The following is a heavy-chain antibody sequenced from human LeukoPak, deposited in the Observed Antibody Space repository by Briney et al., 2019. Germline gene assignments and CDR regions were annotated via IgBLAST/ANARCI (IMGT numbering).Heavy chain of an antibody. Sequence: GGSLRLSCAASGFTFSSYSMNWVRQAPGKGLEWVSSISSSSSYIYYADSVKGRFTISRDNAKNSLYLQMNSLRAEDTAVYYCATLPTLRYFDWLPTNDAFDIWGQGTMVTVSS. CDR2: ISSSSSYI. CDR1: GFTFSSYS. V-gene: IGHV3-21*01. D-gene: IGHD3-9*01. J-gene: IGHJ3*02. CDR3: ATLPTLRYFDWLPTNDAFDI.